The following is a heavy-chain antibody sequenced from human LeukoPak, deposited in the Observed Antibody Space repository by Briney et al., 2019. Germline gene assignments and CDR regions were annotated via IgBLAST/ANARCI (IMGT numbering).Heavy chain of an antibody. Sequence: GGSLRLSCAASGFTFSTYGVSGLRKAPGRGPEWVSAITGSSDGTYYAHSVKGRFDISRDNSKNTLFLQMNSLRAEDTAVYYCAKPLEYYDTTGYLTRIFDYWGQGTLVTVSS. CDR1: GFTFSTYG. D-gene: IGHD3-22*01. CDR2: ITGSSDGT. V-gene: IGHV3-23*01. CDR3: AKPLEYYDTTGYLTRIFDY. J-gene: IGHJ4*02.